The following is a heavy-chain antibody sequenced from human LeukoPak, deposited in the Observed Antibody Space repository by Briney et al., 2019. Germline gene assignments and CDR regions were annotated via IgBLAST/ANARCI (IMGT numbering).Heavy chain of an antibody. Sequence: SQTLSLTCAISGGSVSINSAAWNWIRQSPSRGLEWLGRTYQGSKWYNDYAVSVKSRITINPDISKNQFSLQLNSVTPEDTAVYYCARSPSPYSSGWYFDYWGQGTLVTVSS. D-gene: IGHD6-19*01. CDR2: TYQGSKWYN. CDR3: ARSPSPYSSGWYFDY. J-gene: IGHJ4*02. CDR1: GGSVSINSAA. V-gene: IGHV6-1*01.